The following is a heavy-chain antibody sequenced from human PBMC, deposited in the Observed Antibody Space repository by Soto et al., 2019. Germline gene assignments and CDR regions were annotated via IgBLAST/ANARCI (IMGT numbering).Heavy chain of an antibody. CDR1: GYTFTSYC. Sequence: QVQLVQSGAEVKKPGASVKVSCKASGYTFTSYCISWVRQAPGQGLEWMGWISTYNGKTNYAQKLQGRVTMTTDTSTSTALRVLRSVRSDDTAVYYCARDLKAGAVDYWGQGTLVTVSS. CDR2: ISTYNGKT. J-gene: IGHJ4*02. V-gene: IGHV1-18*01. CDR3: ARDLKAGAVDY.